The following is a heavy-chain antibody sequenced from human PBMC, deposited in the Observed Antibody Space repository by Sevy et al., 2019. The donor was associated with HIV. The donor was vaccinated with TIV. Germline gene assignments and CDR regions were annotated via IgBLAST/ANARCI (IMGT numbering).Heavy chain of an antibody. CDR3: ARDQYYDSSGSPYFDY. Sequence: GGFLRLSCAASGFTFSSYAMHWVRQAPGNGLEWVAVISYDGSNKYYADSVKGRFTISRDNSKNTLYLQMNSLRAEDTAVYYCARDQYYDSSGSPYFDYWGQGTLVTVSS. J-gene: IGHJ4*02. CDR2: ISYDGSNK. CDR1: GFTFSSYA. V-gene: IGHV3-30-3*01. D-gene: IGHD3-22*01.